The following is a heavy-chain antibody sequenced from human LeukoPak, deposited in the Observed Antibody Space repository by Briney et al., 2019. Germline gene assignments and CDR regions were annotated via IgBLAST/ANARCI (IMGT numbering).Heavy chain of an antibody. D-gene: IGHD6-13*01. CDR3: AKGFSTIWYDDAFDI. Sequence: PGGSLRLSCGASGFTFSSYAMNWVRQAPGKGLEWVSSISGGSGTTHYADSVKGRFTISRDNSKNTLYQQMNSLRAEDTALYYCAKGFSTIWYDDAFDIWGQGTEVTVSS. CDR1: GFTFSSYA. J-gene: IGHJ3*02. V-gene: IGHV3-23*01. CDR2: ISGGSGTT.